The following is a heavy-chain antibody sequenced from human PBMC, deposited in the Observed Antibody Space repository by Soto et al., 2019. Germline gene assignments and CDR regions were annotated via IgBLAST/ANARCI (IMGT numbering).Heavy chain of an antibody. CDR1: GYTFNTYY. D-gene: IGHD6-13*01. V-gene: IGHV1-46*02. J-gene: IGHJ4*02. Sequence: GASVKVSCKPSGYTFNTYYLHWVRQAPGQALEWMGVIHPSGGGTTYAQKFLGRVTVTRDTSTSTVFMELSSLRSDDTAVYYCARDWAEAGPFDYWGQGTLVTVSS. CDR2: IHPSGGGT. CDR3: ARDWAEAGPFDY.